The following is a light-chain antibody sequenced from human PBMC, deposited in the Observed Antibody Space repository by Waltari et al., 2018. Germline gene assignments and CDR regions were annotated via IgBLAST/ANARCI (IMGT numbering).Light chain of an antibody. CDR2: DVR. CDR3: SSSTSSTTRV. Sequence: QSALTQPASVSASPGQSITISCTGTSSDVGAYNYVSWYHQHPGKTPKLIIYDVRIRPSGVSNRFSGSKSGNTASLTISGLQADDEADYYCSSSTSSTTRVFGGGTRLTVL. CDR1: SSDVGAYNY. V-gene: IGLV2-14*03. J-gene: IGLJ3*02.